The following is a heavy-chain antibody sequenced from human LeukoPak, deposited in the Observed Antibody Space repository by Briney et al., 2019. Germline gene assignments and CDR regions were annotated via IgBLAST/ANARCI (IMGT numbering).Heavy chain of an antibody. D-gene: IGHD3-16*02. Sequence: SETLSLTCTVSGDSISSYYWSWIRQPPGKGLEWIGYIYYSGSTNYNPSLKSRVTISVDTSKNQFSLKLSSVTAADTAVYYCARGSPMITFGGVIVRWGQGTLVTVSS. J-gene: IGHJ4*02. CDR2: IYYSGST. CDR1: GDSISSYY. V-gene: IGHV4-59*08. CDR3: ARGSPMITFGGVIVR.